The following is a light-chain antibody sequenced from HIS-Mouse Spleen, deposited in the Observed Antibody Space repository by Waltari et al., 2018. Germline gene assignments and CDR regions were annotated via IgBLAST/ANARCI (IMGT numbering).Light chain of an antibody. V-gene: IGLV2-14*03. Sequence: QSALTQPASVSGSPGQSITISCTGTSSDVVGYNYVSWYQQHPGKAPQLMIYDVSNRPSGVSNRFSGSKSGNTASLTISGLQAEDEADYYCSSYTSSSTLVVFGGGTKLTVL. CDR3: SSYTSSSTLVV. CDR2: DVS. J-gene: IGLJ2*01. CDR1: SSDVVGYNY.